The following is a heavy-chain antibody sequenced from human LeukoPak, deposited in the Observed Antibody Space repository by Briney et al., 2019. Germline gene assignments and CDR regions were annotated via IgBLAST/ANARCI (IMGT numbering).Heavy chain of an antibody. D-gene: IGHD4-11*01. CDR2: IYYSGST. J-gene: IGHJ4*02. Sequence: MAPETLSLTCTVSRGSISGYYWSWIRQPPGKGLEWIGYIYYSGSTNYNPSLKSRVTISIDTSKKQFSLKLSSVTAADTAVYYCARVDYSNPSYWGQGTLLTVSS. V-gene: IGHV4-59*01. CDR3: ARVDYSNPSY. CDR1: RGSISGYY.